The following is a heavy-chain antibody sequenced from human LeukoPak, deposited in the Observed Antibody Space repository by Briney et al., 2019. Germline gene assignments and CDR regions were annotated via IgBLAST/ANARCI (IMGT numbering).Heavy chain of an antibody. CDR2: ISATNT. Sequence: GGSLRLSCAASGFTFGSYAMSWVRQTPGKGLEWVSIISATNTYYADSVKGRFTISRDNSKNTLFLQMNSLRAEDTAIYYCAKGAVWSLYYFDCWGQGTLVTVSS. J-gene: IGHJ4*02. D-gene: IGHD2-21*01. V-gene: IGHV3-23*01. CDR3: AKGAVWSLYYFDC. CDR1: GFTFGSYA.